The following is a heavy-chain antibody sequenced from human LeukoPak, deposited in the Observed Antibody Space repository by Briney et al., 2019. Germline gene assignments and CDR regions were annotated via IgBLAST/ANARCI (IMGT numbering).Heavy chain of an antibody. CDR2: INIDGSST. CDR1: GFIFTTYW. CDR3: TRDLVGATSDF. D-gene: IGHD1-26*01. Sequence: GGSLRLSCAASGFIFTTYWMHWVREAPGKGLVWVARINIDGSSTYYADSVKGRFTISRDNAKNTLYLRMNSLRAEDTAVYYCTRDLVGATSDFWGQGTLVTVSS. V-gene: IGHV3-74*01. J-gene: IGHJ4*02.